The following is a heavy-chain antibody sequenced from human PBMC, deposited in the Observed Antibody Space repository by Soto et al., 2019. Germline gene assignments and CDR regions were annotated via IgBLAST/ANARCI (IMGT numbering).Heavy chain of an antibody. V-gene: IGHV1-18*01. CDR2: ISANNGKT. D-gene: IGHD3-10*01. Sequence: QVQLVQSGAEVKKPGASVKVSCKASGYTFTNYGISWARQAPGQGLEWMGWISANNGKTNYAQNDPGSATMHTETPTTTAYMELRRLRSNDTAIYYCARDPDYYGSGSYFDLWGRGTLVTVSS. J-gene: IGHJ2*01. CDR3: ARDPDYYGSGSYFDL. CDR1: GYTFTNYG.